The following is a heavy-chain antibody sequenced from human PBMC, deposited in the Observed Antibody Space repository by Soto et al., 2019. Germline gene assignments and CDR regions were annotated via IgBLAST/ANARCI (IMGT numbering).Heavy chain of an antibody. Sequence: ASVKVSRKASGYTFTSYYMDWGRQAPGQGLEWMGIINPSGGSTSYAQKFQGRVTMTRDTSTSTVYMELSSLRSEDTAVYYCARSIAVAALFFDYWGQGTLVTVSS. J-gene: IGHJ4*02. CDR1: GYTFTSYY. CDR2: INPSGGST. CDR3: ARSIAVAALFFDY. D-gene: IGHD6-19*01. V-gene: IGHV1-46*01.